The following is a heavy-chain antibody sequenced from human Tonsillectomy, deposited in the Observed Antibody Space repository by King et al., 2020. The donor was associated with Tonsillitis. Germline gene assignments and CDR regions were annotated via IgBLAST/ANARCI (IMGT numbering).Heavy chain of an antibody. CDR2: MNPNSGNT. V-gene: IGHV1-8*01. CDR1: GYTFTSYD. J-gene: IGHJ4*02. D-gene: IGHD1-26*01. Sequence: QLVQSGAEVKKPGASVKVSCKASGYTFTSYDINWVRQAPGQGLEWMGWMNPNSGNTGYAQKFQGRVTMTRNTSISTAYMGLSSLRYEDTAVYYCARGRVGATKARRYFDYWGQGTLVPVSS. CDR3: ARGRVGATKARRYFDY.